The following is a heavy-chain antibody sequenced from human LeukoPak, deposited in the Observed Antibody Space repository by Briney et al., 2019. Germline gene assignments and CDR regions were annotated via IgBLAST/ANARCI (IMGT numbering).Heavy chain of an antibody. CDR2: IYYSGST. CDR1: GGSISSYY. J-gene: IGHJ4*02. Sequence: SETLSLTCTVSGGSISSYYWSWIRQPPGKGLEWIGYIYYSGSTNYNPSLKSRVTISVDTSKNQFSLKLSSVTAADTAVYYCARRGSGSYYFDYWGQGTLVTVSS. D-gene: IGHD1-26*01. V-gene: IGHV4-59*01. CDR3: ARRGSGSYYFDY.